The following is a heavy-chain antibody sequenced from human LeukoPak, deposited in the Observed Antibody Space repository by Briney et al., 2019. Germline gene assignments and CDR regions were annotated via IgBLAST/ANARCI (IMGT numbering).Heavy chain of an antibody. CDR1: GFTFSTYS. CDR3: ARGRSKSRSHWSYPDY. J-gene: IGHJ4*02. V-gene: IGHV3-21*01. Sequence: GGSLRLSCAASGFTFSTYSMIWIRQAPGKGLEWVSSISTASTYIYYADSMKGRFTISRDNAKNSLFLQMSGLRDEDTALYYCARGRSKSRSHWSYPDYWGQGTLATVSS. D-gene: IGHD1-7*01. CDR2: ISTASTYI.